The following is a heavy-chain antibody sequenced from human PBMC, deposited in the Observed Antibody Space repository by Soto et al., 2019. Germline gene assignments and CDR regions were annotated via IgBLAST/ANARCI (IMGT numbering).Heavy chain of an antibody. CDR2: IYYSGST. Sequence: QVQLQESGPGLVKPSQTLSLTCTVSGGSIRSGGYYWSWIRQHPGKGLAWIGYIYYSGSTYYNPSLKSRVTISVDTSKNQFSLKLSSGTDADTAVYYCARDGNDFWSGPRCFDPWGQGTLVTVSS. CDR3: ARDGNDFWSGPRCFDP. V-gene: IGHV4-31*03. CDR1: GGSIRSGGYY. J-gene: IGHJ5*02. D-gene: IGHD3-3*01.